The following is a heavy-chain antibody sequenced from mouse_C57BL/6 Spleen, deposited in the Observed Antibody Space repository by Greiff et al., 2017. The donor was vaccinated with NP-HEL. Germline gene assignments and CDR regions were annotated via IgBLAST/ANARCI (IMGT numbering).Heavy chain of an antibody. Sequence: QVQLKESGPELVKPGASVKISCKASGYAFSSSWMNWVKQRPGKGLEWIGRIYPGDGDTNYNGKFKGKATLTADKSSSTAYMQLSSLTSEDSAVYFGAREATVVSFDYWGQGTTLTVSS. CDR3: AREATVVSFDY. D-gene: IGHD1-1*01. V-gene: IGHV1-82*01. CDR2: IYPGDGDT. CDR1: GYAFSSSW. J-gene: IGHJ2*01.